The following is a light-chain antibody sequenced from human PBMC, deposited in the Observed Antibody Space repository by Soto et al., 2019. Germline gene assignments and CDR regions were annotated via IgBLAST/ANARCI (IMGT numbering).Light chain of an antibody. J-gene: IGKJ1*01. V-gene: IGKV3-20*01. CDR1: QSVTSSH. CDR3: QQYGRLLPT. CDR2: GAS. Sequence: EIVLTQSPGTLSLSPGERATLSCRASQSVTSSHLAWYQQKPGQAPRLLIHGASSRATGIPDRFSGSGSGTDFTLTISRLEPEEFAVYYCQQYGRLLPTFGQGTKVEIK.